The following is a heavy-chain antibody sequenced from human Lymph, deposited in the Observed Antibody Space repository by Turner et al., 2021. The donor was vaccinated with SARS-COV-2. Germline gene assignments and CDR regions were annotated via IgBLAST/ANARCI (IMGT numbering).Heavy chain of an antibody. J-gene: IGHJ4*02. CDR1: GITFSSYA. V-gene: IGHV3-23*01. D-gene: IGHD3-22*01. Sequence: EVQLLESGGGLLQPGGSLSLLCAPSGITFSSYAMRWVRQAPGKGLEWVAAISGSSGDTYYADSVKGRFTISRDNSKNTLYLQMNSLRAEDTAVYYCAKGVRGAMIVVVIPYFDYWGQGTLVTVSS. CDR3: AKGVRGAMIVVVIPYFDY. CDR2: ISGSSGDT.